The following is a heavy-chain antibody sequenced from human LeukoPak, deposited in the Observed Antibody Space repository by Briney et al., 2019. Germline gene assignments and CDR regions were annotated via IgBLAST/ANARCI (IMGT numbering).Heavy chain of an antibody. D-gene: IGHD3-9*01. CDR2: ISGSGGST. J-gene: IGHJ4*02. V-gene: IGHV3-23*01. CDR1: GFTVSSYA. Sequence: GGSLRLSCAASGFTVSSYAMSWVRQAPGKGLEWVSAISGSGGSTYYADSVKGRFTISRDNSKNTLYLQMNSLRAEDTAVYYCAKDQYILTGNFDYWGQGTLVTVSS. CDR3: AKDQYILTGNFDY.